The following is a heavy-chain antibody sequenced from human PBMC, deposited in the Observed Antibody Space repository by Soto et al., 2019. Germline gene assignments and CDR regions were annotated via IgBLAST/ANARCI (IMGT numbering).Heavy chain of an antibody. D-gene: IGHD1-26*01. CDR1: GGSISSYY. CDR3: ARDSSGSALGY. J-gene: IGHJ4*02. CDR2: IYYSGST. Sequence: SSETLSLTCTVSGGSISSYYWSWIRQPPGKGLEWIGYIYYSGSTNYNPSLKSRVTISVDTSKNQFSLKLSSVTAADTAVYYCARDSSGSALGYWGQGTLVTVSS. V-gene: IGHV4-59*01.